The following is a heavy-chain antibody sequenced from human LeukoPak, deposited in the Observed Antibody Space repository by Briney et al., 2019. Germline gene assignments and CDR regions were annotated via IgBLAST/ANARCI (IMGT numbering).Heavy chain of an antibody. CDR3: ARGNDYGDSRSFDY. V-gene: IGHV4-30-2*01. CDR1: GGSISSGGYS. CDR2: IYHSGST. Sequence: SQTLPLTCAVSGGSISSGGYSWSWIRQPPGKGLEWIGYIYHSGSTYYNPSLKSRVTISVDRSKNQFSLKLSSVTAADTAVYYCARGNDYGDSRSFDYWGQGTLVTVSS. J-gene: IGHJ4*02. D-gene: IGHD4-17*01.